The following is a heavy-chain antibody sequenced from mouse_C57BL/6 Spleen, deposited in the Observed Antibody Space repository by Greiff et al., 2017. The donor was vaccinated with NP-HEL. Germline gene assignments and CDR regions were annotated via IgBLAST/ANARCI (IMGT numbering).Heavy chain of an antibody. V-gene: IGHV1-9*01. CDR3: ARVYGSSYPFAY. Sequence: QVQLQQSGAELMKPGASVKLSCKATGYTFTGYWIEWVKQRPGHGLEWIGEIFPGSGSTNYNEKFKGKATFTADTSSNTAYMQLSSLTTEDSAIYYCARVYGSSYPFAYWGQGTLVTVSA. J-gene: IGHJ3*01. CDR1: GYTFTGYW. CDR2: IFPGSGST. D-gene: IGHD1-1*01.